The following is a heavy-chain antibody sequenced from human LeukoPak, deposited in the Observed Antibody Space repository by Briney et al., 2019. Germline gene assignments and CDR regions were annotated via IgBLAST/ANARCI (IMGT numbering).Heavy chain of an antibody. Sequence: SETLSLTCAVSGDSISSDYYWAWIRQPPGKGLEWIGSVFHSENTYYNPSLKSRVTISVDTPKNQFSLKLTSVTAADTAVYYCARGNEDYYDSSGYLSWAQGTLVTVSS. CDR1: GDSISSDYY. D-gene: IGHD3-22*01. CDR2: VFHSENT. CDR3: ARGNEDYYDSSGYLS. V-gene: IGHV4-38-2*01. J-gene: IGHJ5*02.